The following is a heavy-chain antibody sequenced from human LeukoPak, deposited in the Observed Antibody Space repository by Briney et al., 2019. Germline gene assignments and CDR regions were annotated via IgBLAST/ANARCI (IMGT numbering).Heavy chain of an antibody. Sequence: PGRSLXXSCAXSGFTFSSXXXXXXRQAPGXXXXXXXVISYDGSNKYYADSVXGRFTISRDNSKNTLYLQLNNLRTEDTAVYYCARGKTGIAAAGDYWGQGTLVTVSS. J-gene: IGHJ4*02. D-gene: IGHD6-13*01. V-gene: IGHV3-30-3*01. CDR1: GFTFSSXX. CDR3: ARGKTGIAAAGDY. CDR2: ISYDGSNK.